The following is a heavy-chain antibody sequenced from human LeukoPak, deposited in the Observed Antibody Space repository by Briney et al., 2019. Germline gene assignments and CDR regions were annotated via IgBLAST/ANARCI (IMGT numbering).Heavy chain of an antibody. CDR3: ARDYCTRSYYYYYGMDV. J-gene: IGHJ6*02. D-gene: IGHD2-2*01. V-gene: IGHV3-30-3*01. Sequence: GGSLRLSCAASGFTFSGYAVHWVRQAPGKGLEWVAVISYDGSNKYYADSVKGRFTISRDNSKNTLYLQMNSLRAEDTAVYYCARDYCTRSYYYYYGMDVWGQGTTVTVSS. CDR2: ISYDGSNK. CDR1: GFTFSGYA.